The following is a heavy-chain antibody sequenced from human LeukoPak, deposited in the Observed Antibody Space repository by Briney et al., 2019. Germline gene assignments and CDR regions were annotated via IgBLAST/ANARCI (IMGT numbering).Heavy chain of an antibody. V-gene: IGHV1-2*02. D-gene: IGHD2-21*02. CDR2: INPNNGGT. CDR1: GYTFTGYY. J-gene: IGHJ4*02. Sequence: ASVRVSFKASGYTFTGYYMHWVRQAPGQGLEWMGWINPNNGGTNYTQKFQGRVTMTRHTSISTAYMELSWLGSDDTAVYYCARGRVVVTATVPDYWGQGTLVTVSS. CDR3: ARGRVVVTATVPDY.